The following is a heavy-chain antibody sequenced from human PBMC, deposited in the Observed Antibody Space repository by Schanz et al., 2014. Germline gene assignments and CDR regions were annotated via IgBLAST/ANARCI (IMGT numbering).Heavy chain of an antibody. D-gene: IGHD1-1*01. Sequence: EVVLVESGGASVQPGGSLRLSCAASGITVSSNYMNWVRQAPGKGLEWVSVMYSDGSTYYADSVKGRFTISRDNSKNTLYLQMNSLRAEDTAVYYCARDRWDWNNAFDIWGQGTMVTVSS. CDR1: GITVSSNY. CDR2: MYSDGST. J-gene: IGHJ3*02. V-gene: IGHV3-66*01. CDR3: ARDRWDWNNAFDI.